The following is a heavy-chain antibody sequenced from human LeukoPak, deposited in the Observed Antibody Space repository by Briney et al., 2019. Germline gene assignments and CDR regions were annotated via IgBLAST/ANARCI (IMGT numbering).Heavy chain of an antibody. CDR1: GGSISSYY. D-gene: IGHD2-2*01. CDR2: IYYSGST. J-gene: IGHJ4*02. CDR3: AREYRRPGIVVVPAAIPLGY. Sequence: PSETLSLTCSVSGGSISSYYWSWIRQPPGKGLEWIGYIYYSGSTNYNPSLKSRVTISVDTSKNQFSLRLSSVTAADTAVYYCAREYRRPGIVVVPAAIPLGYWGQGTLVTVSS. V-gene: IGHV4-59*01.